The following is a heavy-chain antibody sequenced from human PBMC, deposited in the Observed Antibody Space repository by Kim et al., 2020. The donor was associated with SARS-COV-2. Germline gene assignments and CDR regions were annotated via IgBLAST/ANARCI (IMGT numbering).Heavy chain of an antibody. V-gene: IGHV4-39*01. CDR2: T. CDR3: ARRWAAAAADY. D-gene: IGHD6-13*01. J-gene: IGHJ4*02. Sequence: TYYNPALKSRVTIAVDTSKNQFSLKLSSVTAADTAVYYCARRWAAAAADYWGQGTLVTVSS.